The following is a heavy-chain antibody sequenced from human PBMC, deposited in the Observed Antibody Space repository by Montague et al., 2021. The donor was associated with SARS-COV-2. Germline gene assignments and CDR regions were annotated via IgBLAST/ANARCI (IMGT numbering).Heavy chain of an antibody. CDR1: GDSVSTNSGT. CDR3: ARAERGSCGDGNCYQYFFNY. V-gene: IGHV6-1*01. J-gene: IGHJ4*02. Sequence: YAISGDSVSTNSGTWNWVRLSPSRGLEWLGRTYHRSEWYSDYSVSVKSRISINPDTSKNQFPLQLNSVTPEDTAVYYCARAERGSCGDGNCYQYFFNYWGQGTLVTVSS. D-gene: IGHD2-15*01. CDR2: TYHRSEWYS.